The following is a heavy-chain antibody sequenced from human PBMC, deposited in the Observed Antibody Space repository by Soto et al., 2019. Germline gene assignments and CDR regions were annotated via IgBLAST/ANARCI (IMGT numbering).Heavy chain of an antibody. Sequence: EVQLVETGGGLIQPGGSLRLSCAASGITVSSNYMSWVRQAPGKGLEWVSVIYSGGSKYYADSVQGRFNISRDNSNNTLYIQMNSLRAEDTDVYSWARARGGSSSWVNYFDNWGQGTLVTVSS. V-gene: IGHV3-53*02. D-gene: IGHD6-13*01. CDR3: ARARGGSSSWVNYFDN. CDR1: GITVSSNY. CDR2: IYSGGSK. J-gene: IGHJ4*02.